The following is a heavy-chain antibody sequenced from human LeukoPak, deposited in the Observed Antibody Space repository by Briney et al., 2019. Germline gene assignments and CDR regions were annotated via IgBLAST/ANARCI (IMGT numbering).Heavy chain of an antibody. CDR3: AALIGYCSSTSCYTFFDY. CDR2: INPNSGGT. V-gene: IGHV1-2*02. CDR1: GYTFTGYY. Sequence: ASVKVSCKASGYTFTGYYMHWVRQAPGQGLEWMGWINPNSGGTNYAQKFQGRVTMTRDTSISTAYMELSRLRSDDTAVYYCAALIGYCSSTSCYTFFDYWGQGTLVTVSS. D-gene: IGHD2-2*02. J-gene: IGHJ4*02.